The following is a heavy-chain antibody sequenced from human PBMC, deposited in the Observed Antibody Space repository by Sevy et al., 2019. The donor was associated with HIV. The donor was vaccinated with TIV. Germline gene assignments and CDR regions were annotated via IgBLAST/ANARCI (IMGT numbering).Heavy chain of an antibody. V-gene: IGHV1-69*06. CDR2: IIPIFGTA. D-gene: IGHD6-13*01. J-gene: IGHJ3*02. CDR1: GGTFSSYA. CDR3: AKIAAGHDGFDI. Sequence: ASVKVSCKASGGTFSSYAISWVRQAPGQGLEWMGRIIPIFGTANYAQKFKGRVTITADKSTSTAYMELSSLRSEDTAVYYCAKIAAGHDGFDIWGQGTMVTVSS.